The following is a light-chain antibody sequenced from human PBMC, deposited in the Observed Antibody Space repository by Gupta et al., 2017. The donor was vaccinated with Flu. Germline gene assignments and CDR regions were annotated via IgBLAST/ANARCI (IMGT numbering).Light chain of an antibody. V-gene: IGKV1-33*01. CDR3: QQYDNLFT. CDR1: QDISNY. Sequence: VGDRVTITCQASQDISNYLNWYQQKPGKAPKLLIYDASNLETGVPSRFSGSGSGTDFTFTISSLQPEDIATYYCQQYDNLFTFGQGTKLEIK. CDR2: DAS. J-gene: IGKJ2*01.